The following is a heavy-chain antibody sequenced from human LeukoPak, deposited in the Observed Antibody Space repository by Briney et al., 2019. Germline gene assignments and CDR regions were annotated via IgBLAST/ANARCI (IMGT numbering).Heavy chain of an antibody. J-gene: IGHJ6*02. CDR1: GFAFNTAW. D-gene: IGHD3-16*01. CDR2: IKSEADDGAT. CDR3: STVRGRYYYHALDF. Sequence: GGSLRLSCVASGFAFNTAWMIWVRQAPGKGLEWVGRIKSEADDGATDYAAPVKGRFTIARDDSKSTLYLQMNSLKIEDTCVYHCSTVRGRYYYHALDFWGQGTTVTVSS. V-gene: IGHV3-15*01.